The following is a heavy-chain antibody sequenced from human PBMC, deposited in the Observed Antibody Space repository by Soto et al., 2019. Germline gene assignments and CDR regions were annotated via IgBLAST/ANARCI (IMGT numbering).Heavy chain of an antibody. CDR3: ARDSGSGWYGVGNWFDP. CDR2: IYYSGST. V-gene: IGHV4-39*07. Sequence: LSETLSPTCNVSGSSISSSSYYWGWIRQPPGKGLEWIGSIYYSGSTYYNPSLKSRVTISVDTSKNQFSLKLSSVTAADTAVYYCARDSGSGWYGVGNWFDPWGQGTLVTVS. CDR1: GSSISSSSYY. D-gene: IGHD6-19*01. J-gene: IGHJ5*02.